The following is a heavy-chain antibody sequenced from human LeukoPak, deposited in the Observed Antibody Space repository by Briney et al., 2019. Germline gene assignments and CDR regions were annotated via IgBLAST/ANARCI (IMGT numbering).Heavy chain of an antibody. D-gene: IGHD3-16*01. CDR3: ARITAVPAKEVDY. V-gene: IGHV1-2*06. Sequence: ASVKVSCTASGYTFTGYFMHWVRQAPGQRLEWMGQHNPNTCSTNYAQKLQGRVTMTSNTSISTASMELTRLRSDDTAVSYCARITAVPAKEVDYWGQGTLVTVSS. CDR1: GYTFTGYF. CDR2: HNPNTCST. J-gene: IGHJ4*02.